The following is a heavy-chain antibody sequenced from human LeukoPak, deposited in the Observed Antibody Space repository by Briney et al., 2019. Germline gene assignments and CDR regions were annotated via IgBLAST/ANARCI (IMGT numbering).Heavy chain of an antibody. CDR1: AGIISNSHYY. CDR3: ARSSGYYRYYFDY. Sequence: SETLSLTCTVSAGIISNSHYYWGWLRQPPGKGLEWFGIIYYSGSAYYNPSLKSRVTISVDTSKNQFSLKLRSVTAADTAVYYCARSSGYYRYYFDYWGQETLVTVSS. V-gene: IGHV4-39*01. J-gene: IGHJ4*02. D-gene: IGHD3-22*01. CDR2: IYYSGSA.